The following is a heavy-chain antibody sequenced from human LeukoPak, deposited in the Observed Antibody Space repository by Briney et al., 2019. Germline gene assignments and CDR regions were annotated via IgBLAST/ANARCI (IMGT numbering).Heavy chain of an antibody. CDR2: IYYSGST. Sequence: SQTLSLTCTVSGGSISSGGYYWSRIRQHPGKGLEWIGYIYYSGSTYYNPSLKSRVTISVDTSKNQFSLKLSSVTAADTAVYYCARSVGYSYGIWFDPWGQGTLVTVSS. CDR1: GGSISSGGYY. D-gene: IGHD5-18*01. J-gene: IGHJ5*02. V-gene: IGHV4-31*03. CDR3: ARSVGYSYGIWFDP.